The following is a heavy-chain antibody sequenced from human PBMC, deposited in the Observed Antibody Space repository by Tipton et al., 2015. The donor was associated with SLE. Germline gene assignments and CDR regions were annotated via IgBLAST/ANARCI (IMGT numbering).Heavy chain of an antibody. CDR2: IRYDGGNS. V-gene: IGHV3-30*02. CDR3: AKDFTNYGDYAWYVDL. D-gene: IGHD4-17*01. Sequence: GSLRLSCTTSGFTFGDYAVSWVRQAPGKGLEWVAFIRYDGGNSYYTNSVKGRFTISRDNSKNTVYLQMTSLRSEDTAIYYCAKDFTNYGDYAWYVDLWGRGTLVTVSS. CDR1: GFTFGDYA. J-gene: IGHJ2*01.